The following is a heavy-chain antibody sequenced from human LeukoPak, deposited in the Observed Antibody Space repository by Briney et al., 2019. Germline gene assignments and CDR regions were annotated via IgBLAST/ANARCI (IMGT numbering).Heavy chain of an antibody. CDR2: IYYSGST. D-gene: IGHD2-2*02. CDR3: ARAFCSTSCYKAFDI. CDR1: GGSISSHY. Sequence: SETLSLTCTVSGGSISSHYWSWIRQPPGKGLEWIGYIYYSGSTNYNPSLKSRVTISVDTSKNQFSLKLSSVTAADTAVYYCARAFCSTSCYKAFDIWGQGTMVTVSS. J-gene: IGHJ3*02. V-gene: IGHV4-59*11.